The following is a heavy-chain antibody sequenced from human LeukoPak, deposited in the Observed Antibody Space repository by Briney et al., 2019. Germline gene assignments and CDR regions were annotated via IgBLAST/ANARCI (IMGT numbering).Heavy chain of an antibody. CDR1: GFTFSSYA. Sequence: GGSLRLSCAASGFTFSSYAMHWVRQAPGKGLEWVAVILYDGSNKYYADSVKGRFTISRDNAKKSLYLQMNSLRADDTAVYYCARGASVVAGNDNAFDIWGQGTMVTVSS. J-gene: IGHJ3*02. V-gene: IGHV3-30*04. CDR3: ARGASVVAGNDNAFDI. D-gene: IGHD6-19*01. CDR2: ILYDGSNK.